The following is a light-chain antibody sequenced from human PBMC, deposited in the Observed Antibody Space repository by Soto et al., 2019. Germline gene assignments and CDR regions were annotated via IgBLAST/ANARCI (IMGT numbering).Light chain of an antibody. CDR2: AVS. CDR1: SSDVGAYNY. CDR3: TSYTSSSSWV. Sequence: QSVLTQPASVSGSPGQSITISCTGTSSDVGAYNYVSWYQRHPDEAPKLMIYAVSKRPSGLSNRFSGSKSGNTASLTISGLQAEDEADYYCTSYTSSSSWVFGGGTQLTAL. J-gene: IGLJ3*02. V-gene: IGLV2-14*01.